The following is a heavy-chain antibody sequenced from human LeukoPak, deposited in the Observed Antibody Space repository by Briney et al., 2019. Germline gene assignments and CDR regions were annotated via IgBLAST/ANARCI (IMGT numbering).Heavy chain of an antibody. Sequence: PGGSLRLFCAASGFTVSSNYMSWVRQAPGKGLEWVSIIYRGGNTYYADSVKGRFTISRDNSKNTVYLQMNSLRAEDTAVYYCARDLLDSSGYYDTDVWGKGATVTVSS. D-gene: IGHD3-22*01. CDR2: IYRGGNT. V-gene: IGHV3-53*01. J-gene: IGHJ6*03. CDR3: ARDLLDSSGYYDTDV. CDR1: GFTVSSNY.